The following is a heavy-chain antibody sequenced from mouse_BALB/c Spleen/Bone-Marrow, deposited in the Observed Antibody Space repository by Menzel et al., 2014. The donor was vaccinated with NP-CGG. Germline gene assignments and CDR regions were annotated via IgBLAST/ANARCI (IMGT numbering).Heavy chain of an antibody. V-gene: IGHV3-1*02. D-gene: IGHD1-1*01. CDR3: APTTVVAHYAMDY. CDR1: GYSITSGYS. Sequence: EVMLVESGPDLVKPSQSLSLTCTVTGYSITSGYSCHWIRQFPGNKLEWMGYIHYSGSTNYNPSLKSRISITRDTSKNQFFLQLNSVTTEDTATYYCAPTTVVAHYAMDYWGQGTSVTVSS. J-gene: IGHJ4*01. CDR2: IHYSGST.